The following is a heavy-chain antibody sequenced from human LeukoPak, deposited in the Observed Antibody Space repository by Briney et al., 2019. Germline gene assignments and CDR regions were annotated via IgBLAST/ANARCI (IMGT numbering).Heavy chain of an antibody. CDR3: ARELYDSSGYRRKEIDY. D-gene: IGHD3-22*01. V-gene: IGHV1-69*05. CDR1: GGTFSSYA. CDR2: IIPIFGTA. J-gene: IGHJ4*02. Sequence: ASVKVSCKASGGTFSSYAISWVRQAPGQGLEWMGGIIPIFGTANYAQKFQGRVTMTRDTSTSTVYMELSSLRSEDTAVYYCARELYDSSGYRRKEIDYWGQGTLVTVSS.